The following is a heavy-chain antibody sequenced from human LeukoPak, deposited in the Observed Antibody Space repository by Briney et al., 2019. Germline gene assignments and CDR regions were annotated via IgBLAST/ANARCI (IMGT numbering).Heavy chain of an antibody. CDR1: GDSISSLY. J-gene: IGHJ3*01. Sequence: KASETLSLTCTVSGDSISSLYWSWIRQPPGKGLEWIGYRNYNGRTYYKPSLQSRVTISVDTSNNYFSLRLTSVTAADTAVYYCARLLDNDSSGDPDTFDVWGQGTMVTVSS. CDR2: RNYNGRT. CDR3: ARLLDNDSSGDPDTFDV. D-gene: IGHD3-22*01. V-gene: IGHV4-59*11.